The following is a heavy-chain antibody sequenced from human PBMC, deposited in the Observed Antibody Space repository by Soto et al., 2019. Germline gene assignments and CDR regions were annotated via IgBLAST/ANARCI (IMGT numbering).Heavy chain of an antibody. CDR1: GYTFTSYG. V-gene: IGHV1-18*01. J-gene: IGHJ6*02. CDR3: ARDNSYGSGSTYYYYGMDV. CDR2: ISAYNGNT. D-gene: IGHD3-10*01. Sequence: ASAKVSCKASGYTFTSYGISWVRQAPGQGLEWMGWISAYNGNTNYAQKLQGRVTMTTDTSTSTAYMELRSLRSDDTAVYYCARDNSYGSGSTYYYYGMDVWGQGTTVTVSS.